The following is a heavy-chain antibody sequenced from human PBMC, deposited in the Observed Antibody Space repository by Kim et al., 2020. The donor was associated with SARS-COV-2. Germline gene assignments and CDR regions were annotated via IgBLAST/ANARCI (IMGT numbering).Heavy chain of an antibody. CDR1: GFTFSNYW. V-gene: IGHV3-7*01. J-gene: IGHJ4*02. Sequence: GGSLRLSCAASGFTFSNYWMSWVRQAPGKGLEWVATIKEDGSMKLYVDSARGRFTISKDNAKNSVDLQMSSLRVEDTAVYYCARDNYGDYPDWGQGTLVTVSS. CDR3: ARDNYGDYPD. D-gene: IGHD3-16*01. CDR2: IKEDGSMK.